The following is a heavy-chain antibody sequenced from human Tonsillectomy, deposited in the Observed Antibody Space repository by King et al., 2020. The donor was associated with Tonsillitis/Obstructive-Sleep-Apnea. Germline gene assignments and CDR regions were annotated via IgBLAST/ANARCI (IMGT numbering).Heavy chain of an antibody. CDR1: GFTFSDHY. Sequence: VQLVESGGGLVQPGGSLRLSCAASGFTFSDHYMDWVRQAPGKGLEWVGRSRNKANSYTTEYAASVKGRFTVSRDDSKNSLYLQMNSLKTEDTAVYYFARFGGILYYYYYMDVWGKGTTVTVSS. CDR2: SRNKANSYTT. D-gene: IGHD3-3*01. J-gene: IGHJ6*03. V-gene: IGHV3-72*01. CDR3: ARFGGILYYYYYMDV.